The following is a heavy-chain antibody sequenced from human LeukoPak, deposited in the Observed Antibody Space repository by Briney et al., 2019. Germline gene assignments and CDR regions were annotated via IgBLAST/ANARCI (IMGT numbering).Heavy chain of an antibody. CDR3: ARETRLHSGSYSNDAFDI. V-gene: IGHV4-59*01. CDR1: GGSISSYY. D-gene: IGHD1-26*01. Sequence: SETLSLTCTVSGGSISSYYWSWIRQPPGKGLEWIGYISYSGSTDYNPSLKSRVTISLDTSKNQFSLRLSSVTAADAAVYYCARETRLHSGSYSNDAFDIWGQGTMVTVSS. CDR2: ISYSGST. J-gene: IGHJ3*02.